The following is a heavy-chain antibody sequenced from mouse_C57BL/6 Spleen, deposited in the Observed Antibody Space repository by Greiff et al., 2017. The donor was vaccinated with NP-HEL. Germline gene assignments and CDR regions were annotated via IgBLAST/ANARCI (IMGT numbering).Heavy chain of an antibody. CDR2: INPNNGGT. J-gene: IGHJ3*01. CDR3: ARSDDYAAWFAY. D-gene: IGHD2-4*01. CDR1: GYTFTDYY. Sequence: EVQLQQSGPELVKPGASVKISCKASGYTFTDYYMNWVKQSHGKSLEWIGDINPNNGGTSYNQKFKGKATLTVDKSSSTAYMELRSLTSEDSAVYYCARSDDYAAWFAYWGQGTLVTVSA. V-gene: IGHV1-26*01.